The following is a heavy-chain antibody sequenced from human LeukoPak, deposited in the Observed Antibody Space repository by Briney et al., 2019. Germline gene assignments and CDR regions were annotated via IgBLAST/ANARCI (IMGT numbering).Heavy chain of an antibody. J-gene: IGHJ6*03. CDR1: GFTFSSYS. CDR2: ISSSSSYI. D-gene: IGHD4-17*01. Sequence: PGGSLRLSCAASGFTFSSYSMNWVRQAPGKGLEWVSSISSSSSYIYYADSVKGRFTISRDNAKNSLYLQMNSLRAEDTAVYYCAREVGYGDPGGYYYYMDVWGKGTTVTVSS. V-gene: IGHV3-21*01. CDR3: AREVGYGDPGGYYYYMDV.